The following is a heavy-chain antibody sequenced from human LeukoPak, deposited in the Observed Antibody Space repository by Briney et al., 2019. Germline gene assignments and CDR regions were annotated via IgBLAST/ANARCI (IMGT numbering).Heavy chain of an antibody. V-gene: IGHV4-4*07. Sequence: SETLSLTCTVSGDSISTYYWSWIRQPAGKGLEWIGRIYTTGSANYNPSLKSRVTMSVDTSNNQFSLKLSSVTAADTAVYFCARGGRDGYDFGYWGQGTLVTVSS. J-gene: IGHJ4*02. CDR2: IYTTGSA. CDR3: ARGGRDGYDFGY. D-gene: IGHD5-12*01. CDR1: GDSISTYY.